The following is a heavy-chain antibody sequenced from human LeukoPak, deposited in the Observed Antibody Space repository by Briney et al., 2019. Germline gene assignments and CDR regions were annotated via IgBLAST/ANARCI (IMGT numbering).Heavy chain of an antibody. CDR3: TSLYRRSDAFDI. J-gene: IGHJ3*02. D-gene: IGHD5-12*01. CDR2: VSYDGRQE. Sequence: GGSLRLSCAASGFIFSDCAMHWVRQAPGKGPEWVARVSYDGRQEYSADSVRGRFIISRDNSKNTVYLQMNSLRTEDTAMYYCTSLYRRSDAFDIWGQGTMVIVSS. CDR1: GFIFSDCA. V-gene: IGHV3-30*04.